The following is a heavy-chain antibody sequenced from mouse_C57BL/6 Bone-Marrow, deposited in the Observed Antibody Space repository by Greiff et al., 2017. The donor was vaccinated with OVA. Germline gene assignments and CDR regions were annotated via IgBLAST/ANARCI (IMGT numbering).Heavy chain of an antibody. CDR3: ARSSYDGYPPYLYFDV. D-gene: IGHD2-3*01. V-gene: IGHV1-39*01. J-gene: IGHJ1*03. Sequence: EVKLQESGPELVKPGASVKISCKASGYSFTDYNMNWVKQSNGKSLEWIGVINPNYGTTSYNQKFKGKATLTVDQSSSTAYMQLNSLTSEDSAVYYCARSSYDGYPPYLYFDVWGTGTTVTVSS. CDR2: INPNYGTT. CDR1: GYSFTDYN.